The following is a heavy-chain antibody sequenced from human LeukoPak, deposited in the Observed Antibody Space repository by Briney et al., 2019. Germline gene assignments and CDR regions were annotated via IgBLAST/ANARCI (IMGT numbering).Heavy chain of an antibody. V-gene: IGHV3-23*01. CDR1: GFTFSSYA. D-gene: IGHD6-13*01. CDR3: AKYSSSWYVVDY. J-gene: IGHJ4*02. CDR2: ISGSGGST. Sequence: GGSLRLSCVASGFTFSSYAMSWVRQAPGKGLEWVSAISGSGGSTYYADSVKGRFTISRDNSKNTLYLQMNSLRAEDTAVYYCAKYSSSWYVVDYWGQGTLVTVSS.